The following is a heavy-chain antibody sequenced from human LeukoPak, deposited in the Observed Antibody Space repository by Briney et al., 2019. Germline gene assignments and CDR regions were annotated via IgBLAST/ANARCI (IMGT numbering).Heavy chain of an antibody. V-gene: IGHV4-61*02. CDR2: IYTSGST. Sequence: SETLSLTCTVSGGSISSGSNYWSWIRQPAGKGLEWIGRIYTSGSTKYNPSLKSRVSISVDTSKNQFSLKLSSVTAADTAVYYGARDVDATSGCFDPWGQGTLVTVSS. CDR1: GGSISSGSNY. CDR3: ARDVDATSGCFDP. D-gene: IGHD2-15*01. J-gene: IGHJ5*02.